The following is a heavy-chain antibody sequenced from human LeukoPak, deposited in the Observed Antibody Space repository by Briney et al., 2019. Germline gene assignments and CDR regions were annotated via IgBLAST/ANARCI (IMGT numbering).Heavy chain of an antibody. Sequence: SETLSLTCTVSGGSISSGYYWGWIRQPPGKGLEWIGNIYHGGSAYYNPSLRSRVTISVDTSKNQFSLNLSSVTAADTAVYYCARDWDIVVIPAAIDYYYGMDVWGQGTTVTVSS. J-gene: IGHJ6*02. D-gene: IGHD2-2*02. CDR3: ARDWDIVVIPAAIDYYYGMDV. CDR1: GGSISSGYY. CDR2: IYHGGSA. V-gene: IGHV4-38-2*02.